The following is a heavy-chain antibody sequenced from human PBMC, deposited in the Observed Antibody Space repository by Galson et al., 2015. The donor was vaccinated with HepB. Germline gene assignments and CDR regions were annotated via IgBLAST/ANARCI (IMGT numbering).Heavy chain of an antibody. CDR2: IWYDGSNK. Sequence: SLRLSCAASGFTFSSYGMHWVRQAPGKGLEWVAVIWYDGSNKYYADSVKGRFTISRDNSKNTLYLQMNSLRAEDTAVYYCARDRAYCGGDCRYYYYGMDVWGQGTTVTVSS. D-gene: IGHD2-21*02. CDR3: ARDRAYCGGDCRYYYYGMDV. CDR1: GFTFSSYG. V-gene: IGHV3-33*01. J-gene: IGHJ6*02.